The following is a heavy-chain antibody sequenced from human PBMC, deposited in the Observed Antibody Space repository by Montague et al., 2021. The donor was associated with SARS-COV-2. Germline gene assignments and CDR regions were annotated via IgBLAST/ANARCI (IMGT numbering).Heavy chain of an antibody. D-gene: IGHD1-26*01. CDR1: GDSITYFS. J-gene: IGHJ4*02. CDR2: IYSRGST. CDR3: ARRRQYMQGETFFDS. V-gene: IGHV4-4*08. Sequence: SETLSLTCSVSGDSITYFSWSWIRQAPGKGLEWIGHIYSRGSTKXNPSLASRVTISSDTSTNHFSLNLRSVTAADTAGYFCARRRQYMQGETFFDSWGQGTLVTVSS.